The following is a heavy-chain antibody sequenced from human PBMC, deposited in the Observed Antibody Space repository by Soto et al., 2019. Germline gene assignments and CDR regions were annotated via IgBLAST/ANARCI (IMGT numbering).Heavy chain of an antibody. CDR3: ARDARGDEAPMDY. CDR2: IYQSGYT. J-gene: IGHJ4*02. CDR1: GGSISSGGFS. D-gene: IGHD3-10*01. V-gene: IGHV4-30-2*06. Sequence: SETLSLTCAVSGGSISSGGFSWNWIRQSPGKGLEWIGYIYQSGYTLYNPSFKSRVTISVDRSKNQFSLNLTSVTAADTAVYYCARDARGDEAPMDYWGQGTLVTVSS.